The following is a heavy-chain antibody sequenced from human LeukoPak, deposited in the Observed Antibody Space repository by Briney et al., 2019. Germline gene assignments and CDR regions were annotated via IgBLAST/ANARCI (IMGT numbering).Heavy chain of an antibody. CDR1: GFTFSSYY. Sequence: GGSLRLSCAGSGFTFSSYYMNWVRQAPGKGLEWVSSITTSSSYIYYSDSVKGRFTIARDNAKNSLYLQMNSLRAEDTAVYYCAELGITMIGDVWGKGTTVTISS. V-gene: IGHV3-21*01. CDR2: ITTSSSYI. J-gene: IGHJ6*04. CDR3: AELGITMIGDV. D-gene: IGHD3-10*02.